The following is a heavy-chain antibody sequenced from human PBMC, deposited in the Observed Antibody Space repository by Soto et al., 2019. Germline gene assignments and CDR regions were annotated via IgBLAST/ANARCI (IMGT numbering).Heavy chain of an antibody. CDR1: GGSISSYY. CDR3: AREAHSSSRNWCDP. V-gene: IGHV4-4*07. J-gene: IGHJ5*02. Sequence: SETLSLTCTVSGGSISSYYWSWIRQPAGKGLEWIGRIYTSGSTNYNPSLKSRVTMSVDTSKNQFSLKLSSVTAADTAVYYGAREAHSSSRNWCDPWGQGTLVTVS. D-gene: IGHD6-6*01. CDR2: IYTSGST.